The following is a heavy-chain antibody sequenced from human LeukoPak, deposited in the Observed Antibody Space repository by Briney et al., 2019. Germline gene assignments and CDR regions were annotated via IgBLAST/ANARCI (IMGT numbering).Heavy chain of an antibody. V-gene: IGHV4-59*01. CDR3: ARGGGWYKYFQH. Sequence: SETLSLTCTVSGGSISSYYWSWIRQPPGKGLEWIGYIYYSGSTNYNPSLKSRVTISVDTSKNQFSLKLSSVTAADTAVYYCARGGGWYKYFQHWGQGTLVTVSS. J-gene: IGHJ1*01. CDR2: IYYSGST. D-gene: IGHD6-19*01. CDR1: GGSISSYY.